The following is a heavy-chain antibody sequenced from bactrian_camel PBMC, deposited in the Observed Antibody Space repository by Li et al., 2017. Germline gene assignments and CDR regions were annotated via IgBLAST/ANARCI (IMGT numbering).Heavy chain of an antibody. CDR1: GDTNNKHC. J-gene: IGHJ4*01. V-gene: IGHV3S55*01. Sequence: HVQLVESGGGSVQTGGSLRLSCTVSGDTNNKHCIGWFRQAPGKEREGLVAQDTDGSTCYADSVTARFSISKDNSKNILYLQMNSLEPEDSAMYYCAIGGATPCTVRGGSMPYDYWGQGTQVTVS. CDR3: AIGGATPCTVRGGSMPYDY. D-gene: IGHD6*01. CDR2: QDTDGST.